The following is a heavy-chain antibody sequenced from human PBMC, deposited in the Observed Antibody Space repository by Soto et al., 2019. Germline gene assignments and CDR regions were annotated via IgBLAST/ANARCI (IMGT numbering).Heavy chain of an antibody. Sequence: GGSLRLSCAASGFTFTSYGMHWVRQAPGKGLVWVSRINSDGTSTRYADSVMGRFTISRDNAKNMLYVQMNSLGAEDTAVYYCARGNPPDYWGQGTLVTVSS. CDR3: ARGNPPDY. CDR2: INSDGTST. J-gene: IGHJ4*02. D-gene: IGHD1-1*01. V-gene: IGHV3-74*01. CDR1: GFTFTSYG.